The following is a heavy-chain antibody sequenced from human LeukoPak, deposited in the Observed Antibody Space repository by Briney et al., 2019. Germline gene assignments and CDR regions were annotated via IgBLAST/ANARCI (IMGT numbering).Heavy chain of an antibody. CDR1: GGSISSGGYS. V-gene: IGHV4-30-2*01. Sequence: SQTLSLTCAVSGGSISSGGYSWSWIRQPPGKGLEWIGYIYHSGSTYYNPSLKSRVTISVDRSKNQFSLKLSSVTAADTAVYYWAVIYTPRYGRDVGGKGTRVPV. CDR2: IYHSGST. CDR3: AVIYTPRYGRDV. J-gene: IGHJ6*04. D-gene: IGHD3-22*01.